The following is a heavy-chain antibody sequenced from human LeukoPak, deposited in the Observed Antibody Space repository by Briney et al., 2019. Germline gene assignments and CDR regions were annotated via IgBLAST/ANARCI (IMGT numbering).Heavy chain of an antibody. CDR2: MCNSGST. J-gene: IGHJ6*03. CDR3: ARHEAGERFGAYYMDL. CDR1: GGAISGGAYC. D-gene: IGHD3-10*01. V-gene: IGHV4-31*03. Sequence: SQTLSLTCTGSGGAISGGAYCWSWIRHHPGKRLEWIGFMCNSGSTDYNPSLKTRATISVDMSNSQFSLKLRSVTAADTAVYYCARHEAGERFGAYYMDLWGKGTTVTVSS.